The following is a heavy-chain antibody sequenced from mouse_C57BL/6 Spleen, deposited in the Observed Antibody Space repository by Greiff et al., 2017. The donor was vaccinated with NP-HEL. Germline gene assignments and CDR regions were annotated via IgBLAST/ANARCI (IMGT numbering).Heavy chain of an antibody. CDR2: INPSTGGT. CDR3: ATYGSGYAMDY. J-gene: IGHJ4*01. CDR1: GYSFTGYY. V-gene: IGHV1-42*01. Sequence: EVQLQQSGPELVKPGASVKISCKASGYSFTGYYMNWVKQSPEKSLEWIGEINPSTGGTTYNQKFKAKATLTVDKSSSTAYMQLKSLTSEDSAVYYCATYGSGYAMDYWGQGTSVTVSS. D-gene: IGHD1-1*01.